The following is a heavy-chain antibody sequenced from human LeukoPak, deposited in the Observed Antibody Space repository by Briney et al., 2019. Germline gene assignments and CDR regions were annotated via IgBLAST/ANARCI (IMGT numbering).Heavy chain of an antibody. D-gene: IGHD1-26*01. V-gene: IGHV1-46*01. CDR2: INPSSDIT. CDR1: GYTFTGYY. CDR3: AREKSGTYNFDY. Sequence: ASVKVSCKASGYTFTGYYMHWVRQAPGQGLEWMGIINPSSDITSYAQKFQGRVTMTRDTSTSTVYMELSSLRSEDTAMYYCAREKSGTYNFDYWGQGTLVTVSS. J-gene: IGHJ4*02.